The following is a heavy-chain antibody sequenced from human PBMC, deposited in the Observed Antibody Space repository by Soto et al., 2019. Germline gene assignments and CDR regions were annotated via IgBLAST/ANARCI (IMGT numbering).Heavy chain of an antibody. CDR1: GFTFSNYA. Sequence: QVQLVESGGGVVQPGRSLSLSCAASGFTFSNYAIHWVRQAPGKGLEWVSVIWSDGSNKYYTDSVKGRVTISRDNSKNTVHLPMISLRAEDTAVYYCGRGQTGRYPYNWFDPWGQGTLVTVSS. V-gene: IGHV3-33*01. CDR2: IWSDGSNK. J-gene: IGHJ5*02. D-gene: IGHD1-26*01. CDR3: GRGQTGRYPYNWFDP.